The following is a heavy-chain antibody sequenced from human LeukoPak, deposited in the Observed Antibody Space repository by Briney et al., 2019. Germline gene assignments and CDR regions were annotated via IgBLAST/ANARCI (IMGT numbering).Heavy chain of an antibody. CDR1: ELIFTREY. Sequence: GGSLRLSCEVSELIFTREYMTWVRQAPGKGLEWLSTSHPSDTTYYAESVKGRLSVSRDHSKKTLYLQMKSLTADDTAMYYCLPLRGGVGDTGFLDYWGQGIPVTVSS. CDR3: LPLRGGVGDTGFLDY. V-gene: IGHV3-53*01. D-gene: IGHD1-26*01. J-gene: IGHJ4*02. CDR2: SHPSDTT.